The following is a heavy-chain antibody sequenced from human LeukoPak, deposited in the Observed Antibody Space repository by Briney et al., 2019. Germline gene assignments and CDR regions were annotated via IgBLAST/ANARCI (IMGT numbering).Heavy chain of an antibody. J-gene: IGHJ4*02. V-gene: IGHV3-30*03. Sequence: GPSLRLSCAASGFTFSSYGMGSARQAPGKGLEWVEVISYDGSNKYYAASVKGRFTISRDNSKNTLYLQMNSLRAEDTAVYYCARVKEDFDWGSYHLDHWGQGILVTVSS. D-gene: IGHD3-16*02. CDR2: ISYDGSNK. CDR1: GFTFSSYG. CDR3: ARVKEDFDWGSYHLDH.